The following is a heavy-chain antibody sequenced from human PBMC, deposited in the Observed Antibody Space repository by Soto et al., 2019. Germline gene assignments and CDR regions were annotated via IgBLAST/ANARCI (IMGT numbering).Heavy chain of an antibody. CDR1: GGSVSSGDYY. D-gene: IGHD4-4*01. J-gene: IGHJ4*02. V-gene: IGHV4-31*03. Sequence: SETLSLTCTVSGGSVSSGDYYGSWIRQHPGKGLEWIGYIYHSGSTYYNPSLKSRVTISVDTSKNQFSLKLSSVTAADTAVYYCARARLGSTVTAHFDYWGQGTLVTVSS. CDR3: ARARLGSTVTAHFDY. CDR2: IYHSGST.